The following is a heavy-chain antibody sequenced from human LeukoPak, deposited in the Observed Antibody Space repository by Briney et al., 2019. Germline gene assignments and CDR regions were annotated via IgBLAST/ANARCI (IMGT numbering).Heavy chain of an antibody. J-gene: IGHJ4*02. CDR1: GFTSSSYT. D-gene: IGHD2-15*01. CDR3: AKGIPPRVVVAAIILDY. CDR2: ISGIVGRT. V-gene: IGHV3-23*01. Sequence: GGSLRLSCAASGFTSSSYTMSWVRPAPGKGLERVSAISGIVGRTYYADSAKGRFTISTDNSKNTRYMQIYSLREEDTAVYYCAKGIPPRVVVAAIILDYRGQGTLVTVSS.